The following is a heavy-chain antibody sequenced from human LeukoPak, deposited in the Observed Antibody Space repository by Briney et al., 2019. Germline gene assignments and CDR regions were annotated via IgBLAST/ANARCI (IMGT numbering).Heavy chain of an antibody. V-gene: IGHV1-2*02. CDR2: INPNSGGT. Sequence: ASVKVSCKASGYTFTSYDINWVRQATGQGLEWMGWINPNSGGTNYAQKFQGRVTMTRDTSISTAYMELSRLRSDDTAVYYCARYRNYYDSSGYYNWGQGTLVIVSS. CDR3: ARYRNYYDSSGYYN. D-gene: IGHD3-22*01. J-gene: IGHJ4*02. CDR1: GYTFTSYD.